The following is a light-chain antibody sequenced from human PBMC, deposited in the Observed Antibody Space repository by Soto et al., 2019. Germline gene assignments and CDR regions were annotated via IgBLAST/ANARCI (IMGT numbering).Light chain of an antibody. CDR1: QSISSW. Sequence: DNQMTQSPSTLSAYVGDKVPASCRASQSISSWLAWYQQKPGKAPKLLISDASNLKSGVPSRFSGSGSGTEFTLTISSLQPDDFATYYCQEYSGYSQTFGHGTKVDI. J-gene: IGKJ1*01. CDR2: DAS. V-gene: IGKV1-5*01. CDR3: QEYSGYSQT.